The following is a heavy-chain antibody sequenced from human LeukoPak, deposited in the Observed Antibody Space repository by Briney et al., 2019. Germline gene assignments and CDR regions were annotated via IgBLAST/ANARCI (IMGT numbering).Heavy chain of an antibody. J-gene: IGHJ4*02. V-gene: IGHV3-30*04. Sequence: GGSLRLSCAASGFRFNAYAMNWVRQAPGKGLEWVAIVAHDGSITSYADSVKGRFTITRDDSKNTLYLQMNSLRTEDTALYYCAREMRGYYPLYWGQGTLLTVSS. CDR1: GFRFNAYA. CDR3: AREMRGYYPLY. CDR2: VAHDGSIT. D-gene: IGHD3-3*01.